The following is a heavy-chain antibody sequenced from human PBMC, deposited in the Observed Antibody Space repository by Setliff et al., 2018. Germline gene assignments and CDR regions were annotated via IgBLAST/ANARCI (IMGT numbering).Heavy chain of an antibody. CDR2: INPSGGST. CDR1: GYTFTSYY. J-gene: IGHJ3*02. D-gene: IGHD2-2*02. Sequence: ASVKVSCKASGYTFTSYYMHWVRQAPGQGLEWMGIINPSGGSTSYAQKFQGRVTMTRDTSTSTVYMELSSLRSEDTAVYYCARAPRTYCSSTSCYKDAFDIWGQGTMVTVSS. CDR3: ARAPRTYCSSTSCYKDAFDI. V-gene: IGHV1-46*01.